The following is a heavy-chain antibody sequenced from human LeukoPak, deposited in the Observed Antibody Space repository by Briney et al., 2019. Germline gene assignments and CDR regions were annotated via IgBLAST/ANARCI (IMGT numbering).Heavy chain of an antibody. CDR1: GGSFSGYY. J-gene: IGHJ6*03. Sequence: NPSETLSLTCAVYGGSFSGYYWSWIRQPPGKGLEWIGEINHSGSTNYNPSLKSRVTISVDTSKNQFSLKLSSVTAADTAVYYCARGQYSGSYYVGYYYYYMDVWGKGTTVTVSS. V-gene: IGHV4-34*01. D-gene: IGHD1-26*01. CDR3: ARGQYSGSYYVGYYYYYMDV. CDR2: INHSGST.